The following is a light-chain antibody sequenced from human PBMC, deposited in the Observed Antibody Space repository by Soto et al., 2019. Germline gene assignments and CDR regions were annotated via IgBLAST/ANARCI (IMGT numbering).Light chain of an antibody. J-gene: IGKJ1*01. CDR1: QGISNY. Sequence: DIQMTQSPSAMSASVGDRVTITCRASQGISNYLAWFQQQPGKVPKRLIYDVSRLESGVPSRFSGSGSGTEFTLTISSLQPDDFATYYCQQYNSYSGTFGQGTEVDIK. V-gene: IGKV1-17*03. CDR3: QQYNSYSGT. CDR2: DVS.